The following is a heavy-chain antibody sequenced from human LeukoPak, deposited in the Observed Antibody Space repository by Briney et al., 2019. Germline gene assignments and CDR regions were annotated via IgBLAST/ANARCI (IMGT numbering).Heavy chain of an antibody. J-gene: IGHJ3*01. CDR3: ATTARSPYDVFDL. CDR2: INHSGST. CDR1: GGSFSGYY. V-gene: IGHV4-34*01. Sequence: SETLSLTCAVYGGSFSGYYWNWIRQPPGKGLEWIGEINHSGSTNYNPSLKSRVTMSVDTSKNHFSLKLSSVTAADTAVYYCATTARSPYDVFDLWGQGTMVTVSS.